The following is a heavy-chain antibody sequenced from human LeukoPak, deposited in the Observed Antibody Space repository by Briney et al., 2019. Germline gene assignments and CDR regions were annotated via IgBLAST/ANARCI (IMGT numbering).Heavy chain of an antibody. D-gene: IGHD3-9*01. CDR3: ARGRLRYFDWLLLVDYFDY. V-gene: IGHV3-30*03. Sequence: GGSLRLSCAASGFTFSSYGMHWVRQAPGKGLEWVAVISYDGSNKYYADSVKGRFTISRDNSKNTLYLQMNSLRAEDTAVYYCARGRLRYFDWLLLVDYFDYWGQGTLVTVSS. CDR1: GFTFSSYG. CDR2: ISYDGSNK. J-gene: IGHJ4*02.